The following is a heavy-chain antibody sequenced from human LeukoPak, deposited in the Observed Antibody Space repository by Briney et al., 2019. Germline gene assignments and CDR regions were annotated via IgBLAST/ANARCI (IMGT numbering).Heavy chain of an antibody. V-gene: IGHV1-2*02. Sequence: GASVKVSCKASGYTFAGYYMHWVRQAPGQGLEWMGWINPNSGGTNYAQKFQGRVTMTRDTSISTAYMELSRLRSDDTAVYYCAGRLVDTDEDWFDPWGQGTLVTVSS. CDR1: GYTFAGYY. CDR3: AGRLVDTDEDWFDP. D-gene: IGHD5-18*01. J-gene: IGHJ5*02. CDR2: INPNSGGT.